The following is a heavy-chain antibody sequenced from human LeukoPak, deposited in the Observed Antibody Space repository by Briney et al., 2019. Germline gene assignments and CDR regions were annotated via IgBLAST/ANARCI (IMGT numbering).Heavy chain of an antibody. CDR1: GYSFTSYW. D-gene: IGHD2-15*01. V-gene: IGHV5-51*01. J-gene: IGHJ4*02. Sequence: GESLRISCKGSGYSFTSYWIGWVRQMPGKGLEWMGIIYPGDSDTRYSPSFQGQVTISADKSIGTAYLQWSSLKASDTAMYYCARLDLYCSGGSCYKYWGQGTLVTVSS. CDR3: ARLDLYCSGGSCYKY. CDR2: IYPGDSDT.